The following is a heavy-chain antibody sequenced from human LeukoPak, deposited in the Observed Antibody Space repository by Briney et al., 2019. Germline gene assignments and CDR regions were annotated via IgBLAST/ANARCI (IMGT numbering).Heavy chain of an antibody. CDR2: ISGSGGST. Sequence: TGGSLRLSXAASGCTFSSYAMSWVGQAPGKGLEWVSAISGSGGSTYYADSVKGRFTISRDNSKNTLYLQMNSLRAEGTAEYYCAKDRYYVDWGQGTLVTVSS. D-gene: IGHD3-10*02. J-gene: IGHJ1*01. CDR3: AKDRYYVD. V-gene: IGHV3-23*01. CDR1: GCTFSSYA.